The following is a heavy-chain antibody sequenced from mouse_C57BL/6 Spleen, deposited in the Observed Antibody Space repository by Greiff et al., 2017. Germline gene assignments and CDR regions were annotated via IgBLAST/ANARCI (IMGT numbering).Heavy chain of an antibody. J-gene: IGHJ1*03. CDR1: GFTFSDAW. V-gene: IGHV6-6*01. D-gene: IGHD1-1*01. CDR2: IRNKANNHAT. Sequence: EVKLVESGGGLVQPGGSMKLSCAASGFTFSDAWMDWVRQSPEKGLEWVAEIRNKANNHATYSAESVKGRFTISSDESKSSVYLQMNSLRAEDTGIYYCTRITTVWYFDVWGTGTTVTVSS. CDR3: TRITTVWYFDV.